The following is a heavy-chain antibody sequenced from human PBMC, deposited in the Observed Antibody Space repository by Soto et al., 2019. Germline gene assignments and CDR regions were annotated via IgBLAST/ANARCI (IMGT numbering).Heavy chain of an antibody. CDR2: IWYDGSNK. V-gene: IGHV3-33*01. J-gene: IGHJ6*02. D-gene: IGHD2-2*02. Sequence: GGSLRLSCAASGFTFSSYGMHWVRQAPGKGLEWVAVIWYDGSNKYYADSVKGRFTISRDNSKNTLYLQMNSLRAEDTAVYYCARDFQLLYTWDGMDVWGQGTTVTVYS. CDR1: GFTFSSYG. CDR3: ARDFQLLYTWDGMDV.